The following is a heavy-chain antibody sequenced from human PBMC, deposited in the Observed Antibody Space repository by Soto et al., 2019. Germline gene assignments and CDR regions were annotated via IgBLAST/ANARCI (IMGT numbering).Heavy chain of an antibody. V-gene: IGHV4-59*01. CDR3: ARGKLDWFDP. J-gene: IGHJ5*02. CDR2: IYYSGST. D-gene: IGHD6-13*01. Sequence: SETLSLTCTVSGGSISSYYWSWIRQPPGKGLEWIGYIYYSGSTNYNPSLKSRVTISVDTSKNQFSLKLSSVTAADTDVYYCARGKLDWFDPWGQGTLVTVSS. CDR1: GGSISSYY.